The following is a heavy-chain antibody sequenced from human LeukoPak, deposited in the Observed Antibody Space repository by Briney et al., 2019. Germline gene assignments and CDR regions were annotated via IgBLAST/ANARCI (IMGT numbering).Heavy chain of an antibody. CDR1: GGSISSHY. Sequence: SETLSLTCTVSGGSISSHYWSWIWQPPGKGLEWIGYIYYSGSTNYNPSLKSRVTISVDTSKNQFSLKLSSVTAADTAVYYCARGTGSGIDYWGQGTLVTVSS. CDR2: IYYSGST. V-gene: IGHV4-59*11. CDR3: ARGTGSGIDY. J-gene: IGHJ4*02. D-gene: IGHD3-10*01.